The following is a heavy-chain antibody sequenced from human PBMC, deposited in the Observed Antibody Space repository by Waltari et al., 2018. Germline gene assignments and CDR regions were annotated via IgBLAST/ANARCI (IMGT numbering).Heavy chain of an antibody. CDR2: INQDGSEE. D-gene: IGHD5-12*01. CDR3: ARTGARWLQFTAFDI. Sequence: EVLLVESGGGLVQTGGSLRLPCAAARFTFSTYWLNWCRQAPGKGLEWVANINQDGSEEYYVDSVKGRFTISRDNAKNSLYLEMKTLRAEDTAIYYCARTGARWLQFTAFDIWGQGTMVTVSS. V-gene: IGHV3-7*01. CDR1: RFTFSTYW. J-gene: IGHJ3*02.